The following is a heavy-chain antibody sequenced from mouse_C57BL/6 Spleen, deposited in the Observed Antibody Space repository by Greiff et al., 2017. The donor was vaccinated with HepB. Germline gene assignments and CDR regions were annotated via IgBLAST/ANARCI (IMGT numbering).Heavy chain of an antibody. D-gene: IGHD2-10*02. V-gene: IGHV5-6*01. J-gene: IGHJ4*01. Sequence: EVMLVESGGDLVKPGGSLKLSCAASGFTFSSYGMSWVRQTPDKRLEWVATISSGGSYTYYLDSVKGRFTISRDNAKNTLYLQMSSLKSEDTAMYYCARQQGEAIVSYAMDYWGQGPSVTVSS. CDR1: GFTFSSYG. CDR2: ISSGGSYT. CDR3: ARQQGEAIVSYAMDY.